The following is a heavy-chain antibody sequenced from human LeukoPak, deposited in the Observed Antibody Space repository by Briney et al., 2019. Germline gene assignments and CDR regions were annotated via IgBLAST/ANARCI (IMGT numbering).Heavy chain of an antibody. CDR2: IRSSNSYT. CDR1: GFSFSTYS. CDR3: ARDRMGAYGGSYYGGIDY. Sequence: GGSLRLSCVASGFSFSTYSMSWVRQAPGKGLEWVSAIRSSNSYTYYADSVKGRFTISRDNAKNSLYLQMDSLRAEDTAVYYCARDRMGAYGGSYYGGIDYWGQGTLVTVSS. D-gene: IGHD1-26*01. J-gene: IGHJ4*02. V-gene: IGHV3-21*01.